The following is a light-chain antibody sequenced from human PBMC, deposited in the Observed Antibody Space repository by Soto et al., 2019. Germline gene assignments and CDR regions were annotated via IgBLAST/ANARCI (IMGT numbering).Light chain of an antibody. V-gene: IGLV1-47*01. CDR3: AAWDDSLTGYV. J-gene: IGLJ1*01. Sequence: KRVTISCSGSSSNIGSYFVYWYQHLPGTAPKLLIFRNNQRPSGVPDRFSGSKSGTSASLAISGLRSEDEADYYCAAWDDSLTGYVFGTGTRSPS. CDR2: RNN. CDR1: SSNIGSYF.